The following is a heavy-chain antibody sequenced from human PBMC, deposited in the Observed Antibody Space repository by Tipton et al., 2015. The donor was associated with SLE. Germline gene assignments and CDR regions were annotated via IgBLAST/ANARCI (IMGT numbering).Heavy chain of an antibody. CDR1: GGSLSSSSYS. CDR2: IHYSGGT. V-gene: IGHV4-39*07. D-gene: IGHD3-10*01. Sequence: TLSLTCTVSGGSLSSSSYSWDWIRQPPGKGLEWIGKIHYSGGTYYNPSLKSRVTISVDTSKNQFSLKLSSVTAADTAVYYCARFDVLLWFRGFDYWGQGTLVTVSS. CDR3: ARFDVLLWFRGFDY. J-gene: IGHJ4*02.